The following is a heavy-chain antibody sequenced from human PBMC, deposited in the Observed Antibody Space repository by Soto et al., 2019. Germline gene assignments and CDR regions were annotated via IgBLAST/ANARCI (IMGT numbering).Heavy chain of an antibody. CDR3: ARVPRKVVPAAPMGHDAFDI. V-gene: IGHV1-69*13. CDR1: GGTFSSYA. CDR2: IIPIFGTA. Sequence: SVKVSCKASGGTFSSYAISWVRQAPGQGLEWLGGIIPIFGTANYAQKFQGRVTITADESTSTAYMELSSLRSEDTAVYYCARVPRKVVPAAPMGHDAFDIWGQGPMVTVSS. J-gene: IGHJ3*02. D-gene: IGHD2-2*01.